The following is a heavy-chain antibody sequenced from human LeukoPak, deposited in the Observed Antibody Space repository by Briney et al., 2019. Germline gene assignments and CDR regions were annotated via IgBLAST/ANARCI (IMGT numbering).Heavy chain of an antibody. J-gene: IGHJ4*02. V-gene: IGHV3-74*01. CDR2: INSDGSST. CDR1: GFTFSSYW. Sequence: GGSLRLSCAASGFTFSSYWMHWVRQAPGKGLVWVSRINSDGSSTSYADSVKGRFTISRDNSKNTLYLQMNSLRAEDTAVYYCAKCRSSGYYWGYWGQGTLVTVSS. D-gene: IGHD3-22*01. CDR3: AKCRSSGYYWGY.